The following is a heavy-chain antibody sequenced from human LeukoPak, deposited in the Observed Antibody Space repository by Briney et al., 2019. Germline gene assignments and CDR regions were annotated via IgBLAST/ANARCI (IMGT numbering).Heavy chain of an antibody. J-gene: IGHJ5*02. V-gene: IGHV1-69*13. CDR3: ARAPGASITGTPT. Sequence: ASVKVSCKASGGTFSIYAISWVRQAPGQGLEWMGGIIPIFGTANYAQKFQGRVTITADESTSTAYMELSSLRSEDTAVYYCARAPGASITGTPTWGQGTLVTVSS. CDR2: IIPIFGTA. D-gene: IGHD1-7*01. CDR1: GGTFSIYA.